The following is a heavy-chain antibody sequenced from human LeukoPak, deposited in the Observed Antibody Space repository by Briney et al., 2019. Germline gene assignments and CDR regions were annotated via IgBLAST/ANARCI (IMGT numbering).Heavy chain of an antibody. J-gene: IGHJ6*02. Sequence: PGGSLRLSCAASGFTFSSYAMHWVRQAPGKGLEWVAVISYDGSNKYYADSVKGRFTISRDNSKNTLYLQMNSLRAEDTAVYYCARDGPGIAVAGPYCYYYGMDVWGQGTTVTVSS. CDR2: ISYDGSNK. V-gene: IGHV3-30-3*01. CDR3: ARDGPGIAVAGPYCYYYGMDV. D-gene: IGHD6-19*01. CDR1: GFTFSSYA.